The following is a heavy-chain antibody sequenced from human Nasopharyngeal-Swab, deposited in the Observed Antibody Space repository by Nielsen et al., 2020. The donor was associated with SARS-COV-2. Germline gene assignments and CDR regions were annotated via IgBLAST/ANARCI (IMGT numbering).Heavy chain of an antibody. CDR2: ISYDGSNK. J-gene: IGHJ5*02. D-gene: IGHD6-19*01. CDR1: GFTFSSYG. V-gene: IGHV3-30*18. Sequence: GESLKISCAASGFTFSSYGMHWVRQAPGKGLEWVAVISYDGSNKYYADSVKGRFTISRDNSKNTLYLQMNSLRAEDTAVYYCAKEGIAVAAGSWFDPWSQGTLVTVSS. CDR3: AKEGIAVAAGSWFDP.